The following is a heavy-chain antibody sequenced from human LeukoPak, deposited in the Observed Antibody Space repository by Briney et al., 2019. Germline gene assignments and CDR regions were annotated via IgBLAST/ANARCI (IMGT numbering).Heavy chain of an antibody. CDR2: IRGGGTSE. CDR3: ARDPNGDYIGAFDM. J-gene: IGHJ3*02. CDR1: GFTFSAYA. D-gene: IGHD4-17*01. Sequence: GGSLRFSCTASGFTFSAYAMMWVRQAPGHGPEWVSAIRGGGTSEFYADSVKGRFRISRDNSKDTLFLQMNSLRAEDTAVYYCARDPNGDYIGAFDMWGPGTMVTVSS. V-gene: IGHV3-23*01.